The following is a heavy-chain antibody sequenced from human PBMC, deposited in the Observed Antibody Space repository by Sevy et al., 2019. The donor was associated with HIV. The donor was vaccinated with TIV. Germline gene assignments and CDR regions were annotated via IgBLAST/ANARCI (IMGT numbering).Heavy chain of an antibody. J-gene: IGHJ5*02. V-gene: IGHV3-74*01. CDR2: IKTDGSDT. Sequence: GGSLRLSCAASGFTFSSYWMHWVRQAPGKGLVWVSRIKTDGSDTSYADSVKGRLSISRDNTKNTLYLQMNSLRAEDTAVYYCARRPTDQSGSYWFDPWGQGTLVTVSS. D-gene: IGHD1-26*01. CDR1: GFTFSSYW. CDR3: ARRPTDQSGSYWFDP.